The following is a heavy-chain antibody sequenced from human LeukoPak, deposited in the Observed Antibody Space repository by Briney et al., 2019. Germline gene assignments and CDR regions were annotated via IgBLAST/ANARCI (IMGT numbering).Heavy chain of an antibody. V-gene: IGHV4-39*01. D-gene: IGHD3-10*01. Sequence: SETLSLTCTVSGGSISSSSYYWGWIRQPPGKGLEWIGSIYYSGSTYYNPSLKSRVTISVDTSKNQFSLKLSSVTAADTAVYYCASGDQMVQGVIIHWDQGTLVTVSS. J-gene: IGHJ4*02. CDR3: ASGDQMVQGVIIH. CDR1: GGSISSSSYY. CDR2: IYYSGST.